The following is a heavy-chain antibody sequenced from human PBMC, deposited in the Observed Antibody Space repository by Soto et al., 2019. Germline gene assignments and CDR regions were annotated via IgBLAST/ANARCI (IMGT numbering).Heavy chain of an antibody. Sequence: GGSLRLSCAASGFTFSSYGMHWVRQAPGKGLEWVAVISYDGSNKYYADSVKGRFTISRDNSKNTLYLQMNSLRAEDTAVYYCAASSSLMFDYWGQGTLVTVSS. J-gene: IGHJ4*02. CDR1: GFTFSSYG. CDR3: AASSSLMFDY. CDR2: ISYDGSNK. D-gene: IGHD6-13*01. V-gene: IGHV3-30*03.